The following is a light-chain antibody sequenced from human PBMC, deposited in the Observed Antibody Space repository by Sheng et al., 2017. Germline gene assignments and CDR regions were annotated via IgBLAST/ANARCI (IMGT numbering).Light chain of an antibody. CDR3: QQFHTWPLT. CDR2: DAS. CDR1: QSVSTN. Sequence: ETVLTQSPATLSVSPGERATLSCRASQSVSTNLAWYQQKPGQAPRVLIYDASTRATGITAPGSVAVGLGQTSLSAISNLQSEDFAIYYCQQFHTWPLTFGGGTKVEIK. V-gene: IGKV3-15*01. J-gene: IGKJ4*01.